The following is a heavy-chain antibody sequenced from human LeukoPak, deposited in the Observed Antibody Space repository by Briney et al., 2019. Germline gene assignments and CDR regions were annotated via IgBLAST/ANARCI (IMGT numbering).Heavy chain of an antibody. D-gene: IGHD6-13*01. CDR1: GFTPSTSGVG. CDR3: AHSKGSSSWYAFDV. CDR2: IYWDDDK. V-gene: IGHV2-5*02. Sequence: SAPTLVNPTQTLTLTCTFPGFTPSTSGVGVGWIRQPPGKALEWLALIYWDDDKRYSPSLKSRLTITKDTSKNQVVLTMTNVGPVDTASYYCAHSKGSSSWYAFDVWGQGTLVTVSS. J-gene: IGHJ3*01.